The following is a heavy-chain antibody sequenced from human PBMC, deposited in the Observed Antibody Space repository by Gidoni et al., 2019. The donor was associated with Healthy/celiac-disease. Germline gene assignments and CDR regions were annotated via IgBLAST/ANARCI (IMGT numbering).Heavy chain of an antibody. CDR2: IKHRRST. V-gene: IGHV4-34*01. D-gene: IGHD3-10*01. CDR3: ARGQGVRGVIKSWFDP. Sequence: QVQLQQWGAGLLKPSETLSLTCAVYGWSLSGYYWSWIRQPPGKGLEWIGEIKHRRSTNSNPSLKSRVTISVDTSKNQFSLKLSSVTAADTAVYYCARGQGVRGVIKSWFDPWGQGTLVTVSS. CDR1: GWSLSGYY. J-gene: IGHJ5*02.